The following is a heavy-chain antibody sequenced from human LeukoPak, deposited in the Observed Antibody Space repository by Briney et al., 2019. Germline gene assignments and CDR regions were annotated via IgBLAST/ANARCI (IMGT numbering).Heavy chain of an antibody. V-gene: IGHV4-59*01. D-gene: IGHD3-3*01. Sequence: SETLSLTCTVSGFTISSYYMSRIRQPPGKGLEWISYICCSGSTNYYPALTSRVTISVTTYKNQFFLKLTTIPAADSAVYYCARDYFTIHAFDIWGQGTMVTVSS. CDR2: ICCSGST. J-gene: IGHJ3*02. CDR1: GFTISSYY. CDR3: ARDYFTIHAFDI.